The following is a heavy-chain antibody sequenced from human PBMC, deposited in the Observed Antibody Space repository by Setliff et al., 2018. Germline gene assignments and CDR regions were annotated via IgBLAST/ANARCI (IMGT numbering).Heavy chain of an antibody. V-gene: IGHV1-69*11. CDR1: GYTFNNYG. Sequence: SVKVSCKASGYTFNNYGVAWVRQAPGQGLLWMGRIIPILETTNYAQNFQGRVSITADESTRTAYMELSSLTFEDTAVYYCARWNGSGYFYYWGQGTWVTVSS. CDR2: IIPILETT. CDR3: ARWNGSGYFYY. J-gene: IGHJ4*02. D-gene: IGHD3-3*01.